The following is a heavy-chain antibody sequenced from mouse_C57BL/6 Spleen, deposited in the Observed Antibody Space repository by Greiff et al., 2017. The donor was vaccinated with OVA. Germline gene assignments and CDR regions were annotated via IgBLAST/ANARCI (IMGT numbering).Heavy chain of an antibody. CDR1: GYTFTDHT. V-gene: IGHV1-78*01. Sequence: QVQLQQSDAELVKPGASVKISCKVSGYTFTDHTIHWMKQRPEQGLEWIGYIYPRDGSTKYNEKFKGKATLTADKSSSTAYMQLNSLTSEDSAVYFCAREEIYDGYFHYFDYWGQGTTLTVSS. CDR2: IYPRDGST. J-gene: IGHJ2*01. D-gene: IGHD2-3*01. CDR3: AREEIYDGYFHYFDY.